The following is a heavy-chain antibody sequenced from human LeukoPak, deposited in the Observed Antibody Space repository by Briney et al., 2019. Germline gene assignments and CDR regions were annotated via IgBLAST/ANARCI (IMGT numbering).Heavy chain of an antibody. CDR1: GASISSYY. V-gene: IGHV4-59*01. J-gene: IGHJ6*03. Sequence: AETLSLSCAGSGASISSYYWSWIRQPPGKGLEWIGLIYYSGSTNYNPSLKSRVTISVHTSKNQFSLKLSSVTAADTAVYYCARTTEGGYSYGSFYYYYMDVWGKGATVT. D-gene: IGHD5-18*01. CDR2: IYYSGST. CDR3: ARTTEGGYSYGSFYYYYMDV.